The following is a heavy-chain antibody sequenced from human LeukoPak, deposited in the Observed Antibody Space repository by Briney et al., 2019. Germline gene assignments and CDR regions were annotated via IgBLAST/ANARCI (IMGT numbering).Heavy chain of an antibody. CDR3: AGTQGGYRGGMDV. D-gene: IGHD1-26*01. CDR2: IDPSDSYT. J-gene: IGHJ6*02. V-gene: IGHV5-10-1*01. CDR1: GYSFTSYW. Sequence: GESLKISFKGSGYSFTSYWISWVRPMPGKGLEWMGRIDPSDSYTNYSPSFQGHVTISADKSISTAYLQWSSLKASDTAMYYCAGTQGGYRGGMDVWGQGTTVTVSS.